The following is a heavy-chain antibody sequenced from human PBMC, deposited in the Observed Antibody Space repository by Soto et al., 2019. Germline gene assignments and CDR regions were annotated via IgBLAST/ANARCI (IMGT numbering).Heavy chain of an antibody. J-gene: IGHJ5*02. CDR1: GGTFSRDA. V-gene: IGHV1-69*01. D-gene: IGHD2-15*01. Sequence: QVQLVQSGAELKQPGSSVKVSCKAFGGTFSRDAISWVRQAPGQGLEWMGGIIPMFGTAKYVQKFQGRLTITADESTTTAYMELRSLRSDDTAVYYCARGVVVVAASQLGWFDPWGQGTLVTVSS. CDR3: ARGVVVVAASQLGWFDP. CDR2: IIPMFGTA.